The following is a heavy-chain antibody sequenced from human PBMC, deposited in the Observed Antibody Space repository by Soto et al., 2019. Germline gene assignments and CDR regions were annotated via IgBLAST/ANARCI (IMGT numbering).Heavy chain of an antibody. CDR2: FDPEDGET. Sequence: ASVKVSCKVSGYTLTELSMHWVRQAPGEGLEWMGGFDPEDGETIYAQKFQGRVTMTEDTSTDTVYMELSSLRSEDTAVYYCATPRRGATKIFDYWGQGTLVTVSS. CDR1: GYTLTELS. CDR3: ATPRRGATKIFDY. J-gene: IGHJ4*02. V-gene: IGHV1-24*01. D-gene: IGHD1-26*01.